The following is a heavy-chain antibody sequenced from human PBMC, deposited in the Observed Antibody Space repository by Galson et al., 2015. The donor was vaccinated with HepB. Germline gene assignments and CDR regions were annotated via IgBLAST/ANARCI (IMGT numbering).Heavy chain of an antibody. CDR1: GSIFNSYA. V-gene: IGHV3-30-3*01. J-gene: IGHJ4*02. CDR3: AREVDWNSFDY. CDR2: ISYDGSNK. Sequence: SLRLSCAASGSIFNSYAMTWVRQAPGKGLEWVAFISYDGSNKNYADSVKGRFTISRDNSKSTLHLEMSSLKTEDMAVYYCAREVDWNSFDYWGQGTLVTVSS. D-gene: IGHD1-7*01.